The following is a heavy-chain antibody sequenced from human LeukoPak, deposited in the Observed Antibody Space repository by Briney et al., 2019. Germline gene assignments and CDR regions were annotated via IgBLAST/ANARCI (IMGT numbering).Heavy chain of an antibody. V-gene: IGHV1-69*13. J-gene: IGHJ4*02. Sequence: ASVKVSCKASGGTFSSYAISWVRQAPGQGLEWMGGIIPIFGTANYAQKFQGRVTITADESTSTAYMELSSLRSEDTAVYYCARDLRGGSYHANWGQGTLVTVSS. CDR3: ARDLRGGSYHAN. CDR2: IIPIFGTA. D-gene: IGHD1-26*01. CDR1: GGTFSSYA.